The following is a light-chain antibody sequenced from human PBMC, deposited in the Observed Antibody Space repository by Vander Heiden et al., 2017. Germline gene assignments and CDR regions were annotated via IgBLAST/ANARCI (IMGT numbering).Light chain of an antibody. CDR2: AAS. CDR1: QSISSY. J-gene: IGKJ4*01. V-gene: IGKV1-39*01. Sequence: DIQMTESSSSLTVYAGDRVTITCRASQSISSYLNWHQQKAGKAPKLLIYAASMLHSGVPSRFSGRSSAADFTLIISMLQPEDFATYCRQQRYTTPNTFGGGTKLEIK. CDR3: QQRYTTPNT.